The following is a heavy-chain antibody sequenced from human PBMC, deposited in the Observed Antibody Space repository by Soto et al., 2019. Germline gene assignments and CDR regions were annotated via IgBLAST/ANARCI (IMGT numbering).Heavy chain of an antibody. CDR3: ARRDYAIDS. V-gene: IGHV4-61*03. D-gene: IGHD4-17*01. Sequence: SETLSLTCKVSGDSVTTGSYYWTWIRQPPGKGMEWIGYIYYSGSTNYNPSLESQANIFADKSGSHLSLKLTSVTADDTAVYYCARRDYAIDSWGRGTLVTVSS. CDR2: IYYSGST. CDR1: GDSVTTGSYY. J-gene: IGHJ4*02.